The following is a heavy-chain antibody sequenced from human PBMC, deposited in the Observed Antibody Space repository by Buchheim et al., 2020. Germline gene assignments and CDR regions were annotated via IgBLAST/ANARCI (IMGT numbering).Heavy chain of an antibody. CDR1: GFTFSTYA. J-gene: IGHJ4*02. V-gene: IGHV3-48*01. Sequence: EVQLVESGGTLVQPGGSLRLSCAASGFTFSTYAMNWVRQAPGKGLEWVSYISSASGAINYADSVKGRITISRDNAENSLYLQMNSLRAEDTAVYYCATRLIGKCSSTSCFGYWGQGTL. D-gene: IGHD2-2*01. CDR2: ISSASGAI. CDR3: ATRLIGKCSSTSCFGY.